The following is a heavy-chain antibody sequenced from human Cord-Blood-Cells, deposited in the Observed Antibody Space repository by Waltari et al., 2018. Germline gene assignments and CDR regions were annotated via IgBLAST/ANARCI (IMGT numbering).Heavy chain of an antibody. V-gene: IGHV1-24*01. D-gene: IGHD6-6*01. CDR2: FDPEDGET. CDR1: GYTLTELS. Sequence: QVQLVQSGAEVKKPGASVKVSGKVSGYTLTELSMHWVRQAPGKGLEWMGGFDPEDGETIYAQKFQGRVTMTEDTSTDTAYMELSSLRSEDTAVYYCATDQIAARPGYYYYYYMDVWGKGTTVTVSS. CDR3: ATDQIAARPGYYYYYYMDV. J-gene: IGHJ6*03.